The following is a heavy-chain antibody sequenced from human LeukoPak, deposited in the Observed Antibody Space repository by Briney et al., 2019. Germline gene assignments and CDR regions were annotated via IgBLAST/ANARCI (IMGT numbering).Heavy chain of an antibody. D-gene: IGHD6-19*01. CDR1: GYTFTSYD. CDR3: ARGPVAVAPFDP. V-gene: IGHV1-8*01. J-gene: IGHJ5*02. Sequence: ASVKVSCKASGYTFTSYDINWVRQATGQGLEWMGWMNPNSGNTGYAQKFQGRVTMTRDTSISTAYMELSSLRSEDTAVYYCARGPVAVAPFDPWGQGTLVTVSS. CDR2: MNPNSGNT.